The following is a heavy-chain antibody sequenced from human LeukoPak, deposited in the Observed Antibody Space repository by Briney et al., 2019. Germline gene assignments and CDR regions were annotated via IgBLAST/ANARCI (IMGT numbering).Heavy chain of an antibody. D-gene: IGHD3-10*01. CDR2: IDSHGTST. J-gene: IGHJ4*02. V-gene: IGHV3-74*01. Sequence: GGSLRLSCAASGFNFNSHWMHWVRQAPGKGLVLVSRIDSHGTSTIDADSVQGRFTVSRDNSKNTLYLQMNSLTVEDTAVYYCVREGYGPGNYPFDYWGQGTLVTVSS. CDR3: VREGYGPGNYPFDY. CDR1: GFNFNSHW.